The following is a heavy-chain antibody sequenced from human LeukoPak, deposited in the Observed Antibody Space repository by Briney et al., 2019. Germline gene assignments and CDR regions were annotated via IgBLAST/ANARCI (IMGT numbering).Heavy chain of an antibody. Sequence: GGSLRLSCAASGFIFSSYAMSWVRQAPGKGLEWVSGISGIGGSTYYADSVKGRFTISRDDSKNTLYLQMNSLRAEDTAVYYCAKASFGSYYSNGFDIWGQGTMVTVSS. CDR3: AKASFGSYYSNGFDI. D-gene: IGHD1-26*01. V-gene: IGHV3-23*01. CDR1: GFIFSSYA. J-gene: IGHJ3*02. CDR2: ISGIGGST.